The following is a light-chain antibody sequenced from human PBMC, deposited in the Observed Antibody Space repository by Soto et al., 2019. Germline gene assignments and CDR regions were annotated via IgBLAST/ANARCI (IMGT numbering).Light chain of an antibody. J-gene: IGKJ4*01. CDR1: QSVSSN. CDR2: GAS. CDR3: QQRSNWPLT. V-gene: IGKV3-11*01. Sequence: EIVMTQSPATLSVSPGERATLSCRASQSVSSNLAWYQQKPGQAPRLLIYGASNRATGIPVRFSGSGSGTDFTLTTSSLEPEDFAVYYCQQRSNWPLTFGGGTKVDIK.